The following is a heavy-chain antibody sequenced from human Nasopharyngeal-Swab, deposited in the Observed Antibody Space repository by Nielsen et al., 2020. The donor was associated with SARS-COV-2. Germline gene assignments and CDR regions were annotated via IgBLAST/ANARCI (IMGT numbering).Heavy chain of an antibody. CDR1: GFTFSSYW. CDR3: TRDQRTFDWPPMDV. D-gene: IGHD3-9*01. CDR2: INTDGSET. V-gene: IGHV3-74*01. Sequence: SCAASGFTFSSYWMHWVRQAPGKGLVWVSRINTDGSETGYADSVTGRFTISRDNTKNTLSLQMNSLRAEDTGIYYCTRDQRTFDWPPMDVWGQGTTVTVSS. J-gene: IGHJ6*02.